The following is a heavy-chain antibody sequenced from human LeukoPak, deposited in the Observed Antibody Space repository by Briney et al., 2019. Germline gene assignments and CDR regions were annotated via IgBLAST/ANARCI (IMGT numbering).Heavy chain of an antibody. J-gene: IGHJ6*02. CDR2: TYYRSKWYN. V-gene: IGHV6-1*01. Sequence: SQTLALTCAISGDSVSSNSAAWNWIRQSPSRGVEWLGRTYYRSKWYNDYAVSVKTRLTINPDTSKTPSSLQPHSVTPEATAVHYCARLGSSGYDSSYDSYGTAVWGQGTTVTVSS. CDR1: GDSVSSNSAA. CDR3: ARLGSSGYDSSYDSYGTAV. D-gene: IGHD5-12*01.